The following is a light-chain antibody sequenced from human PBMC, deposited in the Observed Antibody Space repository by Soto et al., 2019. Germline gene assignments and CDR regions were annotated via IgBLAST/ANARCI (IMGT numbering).Light chain of an antibody. V-gene: IGLV4-69*01. CDR2: PNSDGSH. Sequence: QLVLTQSPSASASLGASVKLTCTLSSGHSSYAIAWHQQQPEKGPRYLMKPNSDGSHSKGDGIPDRFSGSSSGAERYLTISSLQSEDEADYYCQTWGTGIHYVFGTGTQLTVL. J-gene: IGLJ1*01. CDR3: QTWGTGIHYV. CDR1: SGHSSYA.